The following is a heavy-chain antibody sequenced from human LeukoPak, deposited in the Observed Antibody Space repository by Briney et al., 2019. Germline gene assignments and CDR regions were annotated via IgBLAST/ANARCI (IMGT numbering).Heavy chain of an antibody. V-gene: IGHV4-59*01. D-gene: IGHD1-1*01. CDR3: AITTGTGFDY. CDR2: IYYSGST. Sequence: SETLSLTCTVSGGSISSYYWSWIRQPPGKGLEWIGYIYYSGSTNYNPSLKSRVTISVDTSKNQFSLKLSSVTAADTAVYYCAITTGTGFDYWGQGTQVTVPS. J-gene: IGHJ4*02. CDR1: GGSISSYY.